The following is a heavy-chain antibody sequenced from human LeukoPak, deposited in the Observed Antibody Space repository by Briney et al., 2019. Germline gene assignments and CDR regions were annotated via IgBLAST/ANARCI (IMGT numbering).Heavy chain of an antibody. CDR1: GGSISSSSYY. CDR3: ATTRSTVTTPYYYMDV. Sequence: KPSETLSLTCTVSGGSISSSSYYWGWIRQPPGKGLEWIGSIYYSGSTYYNPSLKSRVTISVDTSKNQFSLKLSSVTAADTAVYYCATTRSTVTTPYYYMDVWGKGTTVTISS. CDR2: IYYSGST. V-gene: IGHV4-39*07. J-gene: IGHJ6*03. D-gene: IGHD4-17*01.